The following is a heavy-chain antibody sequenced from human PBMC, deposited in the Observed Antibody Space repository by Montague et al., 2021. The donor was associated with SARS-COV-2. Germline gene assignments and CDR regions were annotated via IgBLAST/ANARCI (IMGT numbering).Heavy chain of an antibody. CDR1: GGSISGHY. Sequence: SETLSLTCSVSGGSISGHYWSWIRQPPGKGLEWIGNFDHSGDTKYNPSLKSRATISVDTSKNQFALRLHSVTAADTAVYYCAREFRIELWQTNWYFGLWGLGTLVTVSS. CDR2: FDHSGDT. V-gene: IGHV4-59*11. CDR3: AREFRIELWQTNWYFGL. D-gene: IGHD3-16*01. J-gene: IGHJ2*01.